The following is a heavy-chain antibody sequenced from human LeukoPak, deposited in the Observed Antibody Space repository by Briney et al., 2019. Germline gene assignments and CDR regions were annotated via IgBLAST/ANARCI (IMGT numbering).Heavy chain of an antibody. D-gene: IGHD3-10*01. Sequence: SLRLSCAASGFTFDDYAMHWVRQAPGKGLEWVSGISWNSGSIGYADSVKGRFTISRDNAKNSLYLQMNSLRAEDTALYYCAKAPYGSGSYFFDYWGQGTLVTVSS. J-gene: IGHJ4*02. V-gene: IGHV3-9*01. CDR3: AKAPYGSGSYFFDY. CDR2: ISWNSGSI. CDR1: GFTFDDYA.